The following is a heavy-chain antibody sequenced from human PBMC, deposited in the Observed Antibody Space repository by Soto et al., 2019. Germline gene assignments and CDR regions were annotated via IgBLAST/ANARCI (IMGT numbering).Heavy chain of an antibody. V-gene: IGHV4-59*03. CDR2: YSGFT. Sequence: SETLSLTCTVSGGSITTYQWSWIRQPPGKGLEWIGGYSGFTDYNPSLESRATISVDHSKNQFSLTLRSVTAADSATYYCAHYRIFGDYMYYFDSWGQGTLVTVSS. CDR3: AHYRIFGDYMYYFDS. J-gene: IGHJ4*02. D-gene: IGHD4-17*01. CDR1: GGSITTYQ.